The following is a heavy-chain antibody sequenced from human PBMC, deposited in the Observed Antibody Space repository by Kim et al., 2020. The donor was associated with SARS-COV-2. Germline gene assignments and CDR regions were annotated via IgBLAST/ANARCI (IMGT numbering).Heavy chain of an antibody. D-gene: IGHD1-1*01. J-gene: IGHJ4*02. CDR3: ANDGWGVGTTGDY. V-gene: IGHV3-23*01. Sequence: GGSLRLSCAASGFSFSSYDMSWVRQAPGKGLEWVSALSGSGGSTYYADSVKGRFTISRDNSKNTLYLQMNSLRAKDTAVYYCANDGWGVGTTGDYWGQGTLVTVSS. CDR1: GFSFSSYD. CDR2: LSGSGGST.